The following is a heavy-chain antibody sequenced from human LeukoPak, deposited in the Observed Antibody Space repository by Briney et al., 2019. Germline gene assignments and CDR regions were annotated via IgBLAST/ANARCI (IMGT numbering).Heavy chain of an antibody. CDR1: GYTFTGYC. V-gene: IGHV1-2*02. CDR2: INPNSGGT. D-gene: IGHD6-13*01. J-gene: IGHJ6*04. CDR3: ARAAAAHSDV. Sequence: GASVKVSCKASGYTFTGYCMHWVRQAPGQGLEWMGWINPNSGGTNYAQKFQGRVTMTRDTSISTAYMELSRLRSADTAVYYCARAAAAHSDVWGKGTTVTVSS.